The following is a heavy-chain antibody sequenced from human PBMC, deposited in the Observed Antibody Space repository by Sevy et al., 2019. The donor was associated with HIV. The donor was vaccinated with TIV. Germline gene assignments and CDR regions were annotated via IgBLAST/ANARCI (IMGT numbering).Heavy chain of an antibody. D-gene: IGHD6-13*01. Sequence: ASVKVSCKASGHTFSNYAINWVRQDPGQGLEWMGGIIPMFGTANYVQKFQGRVTITADESTKTAYMELSSLRSEDTAVYYCARSISWYASFDSWGQGTLVTVSS. J-gene: IGHJ4*02. CDR2: IIPMFGTA. CDR3: ARSISWYASFDS. CDR1: GHTFSNYA. V-gene: IGHV1-69*13.